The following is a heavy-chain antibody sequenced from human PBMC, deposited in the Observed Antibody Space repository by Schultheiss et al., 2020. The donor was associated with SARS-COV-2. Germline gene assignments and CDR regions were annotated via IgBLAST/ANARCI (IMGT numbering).Heavy chain of an antibody. V-gene: IGHV3-NL1*01. CDR1: GFTFSSYG. Sequence: GGSLRLSCAASGFTFSSYGMHWVRQAPGKGLEWVSGISWNSGSIGYADSVKGRFTISRDNSKNTLYLQMNSLRAEDTAVYYCARDRRYFDRSRYYFDYWGQGTLVTVSS. J-gene: IGHJ4*02. D-gene: IGHD3-9*01. CDR3: ARDRRYFDRSRYYFDY. CDR2: ISWNSGSI.